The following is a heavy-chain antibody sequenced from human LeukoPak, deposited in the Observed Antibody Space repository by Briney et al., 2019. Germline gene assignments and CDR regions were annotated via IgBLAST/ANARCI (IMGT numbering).Heavy chain of an antibody. J-gene: IGHJ3*02. Sequence: SETLSLTCTVSGGSISSYYWSWIRQPAGKGLEWIGRIYTRGSTNYNPSLKSRVTMSVDTSKNQFSLKLSSVTAADTAVYYCARGRYCSADICSGGDAFDIWGQGTMVSVSS. CDR3: ARGRYCSADICSGGDAFDI. CDR1: GGSISSYY. D-gene: IGHD2-15*01. V-gene: IGHV4-4*07. CDR2: IYTRGST.